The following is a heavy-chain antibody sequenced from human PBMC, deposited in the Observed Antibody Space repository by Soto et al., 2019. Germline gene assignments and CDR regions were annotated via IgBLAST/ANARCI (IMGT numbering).Heavy chain of an antibody. CDR2: INHSGST. CDR1: GGSFSGYY. V-gene: IGHV4-34*01. Sequence: PSKTLSLTCAVYGGSFSGYYWSWIRQPPGKGLGWIGEINHSGSTNYNPSLKSRVTISVDTSKNQFSLKLSSVTAADTAVYYCARAELDRGYSYGLDYWGQGTLVTVSS. J-gene: IGHJ4*02. D-gene: IGHD5-18*01. CDR3: ARAELDRGYSYGLDY.